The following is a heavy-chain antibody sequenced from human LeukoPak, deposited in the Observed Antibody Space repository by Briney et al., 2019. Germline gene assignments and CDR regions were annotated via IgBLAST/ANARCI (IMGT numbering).Heavy chain of an antibody. D-gene: IGHD3-9*01. Sequence: GPMKGSCKGSCYTLSSYGISRGGQAPGQRLEWMGWISAYNGNTNYAQKLQGRVTMTTDTSTSTAYMELRSLRSDDTAVYYCAREGLRYFEPWGQGTLVTVSS. V-gene: IGHV1-18*04. J-gene: IGHJ4*02. CDR2: ISAYNGNT. CDR3: AREGLRYFEP. CDR1: CYTLSSYG.